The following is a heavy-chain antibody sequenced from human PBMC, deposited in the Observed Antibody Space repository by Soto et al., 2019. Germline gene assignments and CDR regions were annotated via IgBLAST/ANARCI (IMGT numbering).Heavy chain of an antibody. J-gene: IGHJ5*02. CDR3: ARVPQNIDDRLTRSGWYRGGFDP. V-gene: IGHV1-46*01. CDR2: INPSGGST. Sequence: ASVKVSCKASGYTFTSYYMHWVRQAPGQGLEWMGIINPSGGSTSYAQKFQGRVTMTRDTSTSTVYMELSSLRSEDTAVYYCARVPQNIDDRLTRSGWYRGGFDPWG. CDR1: GYTFTSYY. D-gene: IGHD6-19*01.